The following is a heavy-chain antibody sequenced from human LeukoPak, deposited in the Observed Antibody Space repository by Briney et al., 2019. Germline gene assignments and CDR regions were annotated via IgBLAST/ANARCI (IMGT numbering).Heavy chain of an antibody. Sequence: SETLSLTCAVYGGSFSGYYWRWIWIRQPPGKGLEWIGEINHSGSTNYNPSLKSRVTISVDTSKNQFSLKLSSVTAADTAVYYCARGRYYGSGSYNYWGQGTLVTVSS. CDR3: ARGRYYGSGSYNY. D-gene: IGHD3-10*01. CDR2: INHSGST. J-gene: IGHJ4*02. CDR1: GGSFSGYY. V-gene: IGHV4-34*01.